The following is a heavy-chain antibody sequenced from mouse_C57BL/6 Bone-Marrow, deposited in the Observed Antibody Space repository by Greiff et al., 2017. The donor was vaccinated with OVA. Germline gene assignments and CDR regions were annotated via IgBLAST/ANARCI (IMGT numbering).Heavy chain of an antibody. D-gene: IGHD1-1*01. CDR2: IWRGGST. Sequence: VQLQQSGPGLVQPSQSLSITCTASGFSLTSYGVHWVRQSPGKGLEWLGVIWRGGSTDYNAAFMSRLSITTDNSKSHVFFKMNGLQADDTAIYYCATLYGSSDYWGQGTTLTVSS. CDR1: GFSLTSYG. J-gene: IGHJ2*01. V-gene: IGHV2-5*01. CDR3: ATLYGSSDY.